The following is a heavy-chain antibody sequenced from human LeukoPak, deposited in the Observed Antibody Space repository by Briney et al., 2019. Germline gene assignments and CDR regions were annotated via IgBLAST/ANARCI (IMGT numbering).Heavy chain of an antibody. CDR3: ARAGVAGKFAY. J-gene: IGHJ4*02. CDR2: IWYDGSNK. V-gene: IGHV3-33*01. D-gene: IGHD6-19*01. Sequence: PGRSLRLSCAASGFTFSSYGMHWVRQAPGKGLEWVAVIWYDGSNKYYADSVKGRFTISRDNSKNTLYLQMNSLRAEDTAVYYCARAGVAGKFAYWCQGTLVKASS. CDR1: GFTFSSYG.